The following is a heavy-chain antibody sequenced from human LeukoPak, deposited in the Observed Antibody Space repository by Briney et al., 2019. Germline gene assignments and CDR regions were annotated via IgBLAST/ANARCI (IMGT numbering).Heavy chain of an antibody. V-gene: IGHV4-34*01. Sequence: SETLSLTCAVYGGSFSGYYWSWIRQPPGKGLEWIGEINHSGSTNYNPSLKSRVTISVDTSKNQLSLKLSSVTAADTAVYYCASQQLVDAFDIWGQGTMVTVSS. J-gene: IGHJ3*02. CDR2: INHSGST. CDR3: ASQQLVDAFDI. CDR1: GGSFSGYY. D-gene: IGHD6-13*01.